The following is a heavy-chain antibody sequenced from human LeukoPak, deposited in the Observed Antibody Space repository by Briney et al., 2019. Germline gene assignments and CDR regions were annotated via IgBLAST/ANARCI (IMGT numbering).Heavy chain of an antibody. CDR3: ARAGYSSSWSPKPFQH. CDR2: IYYSGST. J-gene: IGHJ1*01. CDR1: GYSISSSYY. D-gene: IGHD6-13*01. V-gene: IGHV4-38-2*01. Sequence: SETLSLTCAVSGYSISSSYYWGWIRQPPGKGLEWIGSIYYSGSTYYNPSLKSRVTISVDTSKNQFSLKLSSVTAADTAVYYCARAGYSSSWSPKPFQHWGQGTLVTVSS.